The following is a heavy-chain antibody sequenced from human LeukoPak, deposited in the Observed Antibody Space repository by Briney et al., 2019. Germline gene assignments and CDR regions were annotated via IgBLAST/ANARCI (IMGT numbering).Heavy chain of an antibody. D-gene: IGHD3-10*01. CDR2: ISGSGENT. CDR1: GFTFSNYA. J-gene: IGHJ4*02. V-gene: IGHV3-23*01. CDR3: AKAPRRFRGIIITPLYNFDY. Sequence: QPGGSLRLSCAASGFTFSNYAMNWVRQAPGKGLEWVSTISGSGENTYYADSVKGRFTISRDNSKDTLYLQVNSLRADDTAVYYCAKAPRRFRGIIITPLYNFDYWGQGTLVTVSS.